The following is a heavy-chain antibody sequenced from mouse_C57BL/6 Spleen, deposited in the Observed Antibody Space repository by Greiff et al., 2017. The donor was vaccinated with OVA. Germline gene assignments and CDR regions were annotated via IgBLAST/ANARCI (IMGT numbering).Heavy chain of an antibody. J-gene: IGHJ1*03. CDR1: GYTFTDYY. Sequence: EVQLQQSGPVLVKPGASVKMSCKASGYTFTDYYMNWVKQSHGKSLEWIGVINPYNGGTSYNQKFKGKATLTVDKSSSTAYMELNSLTSEDSAVYYCARPPYYGSSYEGYFDVWGTGTTVTVSS. D-gene: IGHD1-1*01. CDR3: ARPPYYGSSYEGYFDV. CDR2: INPYNGGT. V-gene: IGHV1-19*01.